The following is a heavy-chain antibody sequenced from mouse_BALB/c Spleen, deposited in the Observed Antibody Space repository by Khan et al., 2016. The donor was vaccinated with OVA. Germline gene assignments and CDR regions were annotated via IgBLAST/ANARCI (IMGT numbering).Heavy chain of an antibody. CDR3: TGGEGGSRFAY. CDR2: ISTYYGDV. J-gene: IGHJ3*01. V-gene: IGHV1S137*01. Sequence: VQLQESGAELVRPGVSVKISCKGSGYTFTDFTIHWVKQSHALSLEWIGVISTYYGDVTYNQKFKGKATMTVDKSSSTTYMELARLTSEDSAIDYCTGGEGGSRFAYGGQGTLVTVSA. CDR1: GYTFTDFT.